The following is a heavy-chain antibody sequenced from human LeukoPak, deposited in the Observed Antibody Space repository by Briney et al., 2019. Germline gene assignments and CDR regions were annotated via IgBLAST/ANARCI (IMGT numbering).Heavy chain of an antibody. Sequence: ASVKVSCKASGHTFTSYAMNWVRQAPGQGLEWMGWINTNTGNPTYAQGFTGRFVFSLDTSVSTAYLQISSLKAEDTAVYYCARSSWGRLSSWSDYWGQGTLVTVSS. CDR3: ARSSWGRLSSWSDY. V-gene: IGHV7-4-1*02. CDR2: INTNTGNP. J-gene: IGHJ4*02. CDR1: GHTFTSYA. D-gene: IGHD6-13*01.